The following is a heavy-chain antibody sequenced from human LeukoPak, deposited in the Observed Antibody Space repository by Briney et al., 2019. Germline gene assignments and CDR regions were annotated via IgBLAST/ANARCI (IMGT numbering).Heavy chain of an antibody. Sequence: PGGSLRLSCAASGFSFSNYGMHWVRQAPGKGLEGVAFIRYDGSIKYYVDSVKGRFTISRDNSKNTLYLQLNSLRPEDTAVYYCRRAETLTGPWDYWGQGTLVIVSS. CDR1: GFSFSNYG. D-gene: IGHD3-9*01. CDR3: RRAETLTGPWDY. V-gene: IGHV3-30*02. J-gene: IGHJ4*02. CDR2: IRYDGSIK.